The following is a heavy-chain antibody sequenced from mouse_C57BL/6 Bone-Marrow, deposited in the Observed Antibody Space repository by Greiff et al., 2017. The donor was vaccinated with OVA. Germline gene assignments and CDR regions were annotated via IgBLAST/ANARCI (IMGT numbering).Heavy chain of an antibody. CDR2: ISDGGSYT. CDR1: GFTFSIYA. D-gene: IGHD3-2*02. Sequence: EVKLVESGGGLVKPGGSLKLSCAASGFTFSIYAMSWVRQTPEKRLEWVATISDGGSYTYYPDNVKGRFTISRDNAKNNLYLQMSHLKSEDTAKYYCARGNSGCGRYFDVWGKGTTVTVSS. CDR3: ARGNSGCGRYFDV. V-gene: IGHV5-4*03. J-gene: IGHJ1*03.